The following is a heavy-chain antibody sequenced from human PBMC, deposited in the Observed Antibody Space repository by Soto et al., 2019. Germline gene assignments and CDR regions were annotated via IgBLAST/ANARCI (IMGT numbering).Heavy chain of an antibody. J-gene: IGHJ5*02. V-gene: IGHV4-31*03. D-gene: IGHD3-3*01. CDR3: ARVCEMEWLLLSANWFDP. CDR2: IYYRGST. Sequence: PSETLSLTCTVSGGSISSGGYYWSWIRQHPGKGLEWIGYIYYRGSTYYNPSLKSRVTISVDTSKNQFSLKLSSVTAADTAVYYCARVCEMEWLLLSANWFDPWGQGTLVTVSS. CDR1: GGSISSGGYY.